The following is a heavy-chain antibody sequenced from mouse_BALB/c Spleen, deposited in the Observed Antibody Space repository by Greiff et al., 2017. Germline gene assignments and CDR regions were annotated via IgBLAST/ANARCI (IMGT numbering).Heavy chain of an antibody. J-gene: IGHJ2*01. D-gene: IGHD2-1*01. Sequence: EVHLVESGGGLVQPGGSRKLSCAASGFTFSSFGMHWVRQAPEKGLEWVAYISSGGSYTYYPDSVKGRFTISRDNAKNTLYLQMSSLKSEDTAMYYCARRDGNYYFDYWGQGATLTVSS. CDR1: GFTFSSFG. CDR3: ARRDGNYYFDY. V-gene: IGHV5-6*01. CDR2: ISSGGSYT.